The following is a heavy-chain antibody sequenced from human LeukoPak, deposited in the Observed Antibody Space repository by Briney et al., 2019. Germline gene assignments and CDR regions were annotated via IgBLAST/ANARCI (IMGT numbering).Heavy chain of an antibody. CDR3: ARELGGFDC. CDR2: IYSGGST. J-gene: IGHJ4*02. Sequence: GGSLGPSCAASGFTVSSNYMNWVRQAPGKGLEWVSVIYSGGSTYYTDSVKGRFTISRDTSKNTVYLQMNSLRAEDTAMYYCARELGGFDCWGQGTLATVSS. CDR1: GFTVSSNY. V-gene: IGHV3-66*01.